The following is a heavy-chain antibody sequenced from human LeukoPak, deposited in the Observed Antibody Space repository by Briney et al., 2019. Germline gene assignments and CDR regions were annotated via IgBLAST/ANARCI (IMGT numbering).Heavy chain of an antibody. CDR3: TRDRGAYNLYDY. CDR2: IRSKAYGETA. D-gene: IGHD1-1*01. V-gene: IGHV3-49*03. J-gene: IGHJ4*02. Sequence: GGSLRLSCTASGFTFGDYAMSWIRQAPGKGLEWVGFIRSKAYGETADYAASVKGRFTISRDDSKAIAYLRMNSLKTEDTAVYHCTRDRGAYNLYDYWGQGTLVTVSS. CDR1: GFTFGDYA.